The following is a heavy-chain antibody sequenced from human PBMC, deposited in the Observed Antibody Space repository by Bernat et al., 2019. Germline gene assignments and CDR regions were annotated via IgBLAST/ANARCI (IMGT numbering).Heavy chain of an antibody. D-gene: IGHD3-22*01. CDR1: GFSVSSNY. Sequence: EVQLVETGGGLIQPGGSLRLSCAASGFSVSSNYMSWVRQAPGKGLEWVSVIHSGGTTYYEDSVKGRFIISRDNSKNTLYLQMNSLRAEDTVVYYCATSITMMVYWGQGTLVTVSS. CDR3: ATSITMMVY. CDR2: IHSGGTT. V-gene: IGHV3-53*02. J-gene: IGHJ4*02.